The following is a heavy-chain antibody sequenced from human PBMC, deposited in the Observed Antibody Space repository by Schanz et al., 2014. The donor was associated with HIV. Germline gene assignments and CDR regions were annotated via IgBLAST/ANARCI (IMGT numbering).Heavy chain of an antibody. CDR2: ISYDGSNK. Sequence: QVQLVESGGGVVQPGRSLRLSCAASEFIFSSYAMHWVRQAPGKGLEWVAVISYDGSNKYYADSVKGRFTISRDNSKSTLYLQMNSLRAEDTATYYCAGGVAAGIGWGQGTLVTVSS. CDR3: AGGVAAGIG. CDR1: EFIFSSYA. J-gene: IGHJ4*02. V-gene: IGHV3-30*04. D-gene: IGHD6-13*01.